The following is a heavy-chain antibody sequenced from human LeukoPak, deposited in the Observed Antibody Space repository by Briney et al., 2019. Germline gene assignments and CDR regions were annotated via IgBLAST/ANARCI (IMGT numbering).Heavy chain of an antibody. CDR1: GFTFSSYW. V-gene: IGHV3-74*01. J-gene: IGHJ4*02. CDR2: INSDGSST. D-gene: IGHD3-10*01. Sequence: GGSLRLSCAASGFTFSSYWMHWVRQAPGKGLVWVSRINSDGSSTSYADSVKGRFTISRDNAKNTLYLQMNSLRAEDTAVYYCARAKGRRDYFDYWGQGTLVTVSS. CDR3: ARAKGRRDYFDY.